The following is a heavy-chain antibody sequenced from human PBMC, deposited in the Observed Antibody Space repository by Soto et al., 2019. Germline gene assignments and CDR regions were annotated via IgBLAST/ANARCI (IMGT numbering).Heavy chain of an antibody. Sequence: SVKVSCKASGYTFTSYDINWVRQATGQGLEWMGWMSPNIGTTNYAQKFQGRVTMTADESTSTAYMELSSLRSEDTAVYYCAREGFSYGQGFFDYWGQGTLVTVSS. CDR1: GYTFTSYD. V-gene: IGHV1-69*13. D-gene: IGHD5-18*01. J-gene: IGHJ4*02. CDR2: MSPNIGTT. CDR3: AREGFSYGQGFFDY.